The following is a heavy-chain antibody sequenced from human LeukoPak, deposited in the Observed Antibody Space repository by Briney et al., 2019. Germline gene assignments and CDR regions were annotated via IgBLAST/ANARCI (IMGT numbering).Heavy chain of an antibody. V-gene: IGHV3-48*04. D-gene: IGHD4-23*01. CDR2: ISSSGRAI. J-gene: IGHJ4*02. CDR1: GFTFSSYA. CDR3: ARCPRWAHFDY. Sequence: QTGGSLRLSCAASGFTFSSYAMSWVRQAPGKGLEWVSYISSSGRAIYYADSVKGRFTVSRDNAKNSLYLQMNSLRAEDTAVYYCARCPRWAHFDYWGQGTLVTVSS.